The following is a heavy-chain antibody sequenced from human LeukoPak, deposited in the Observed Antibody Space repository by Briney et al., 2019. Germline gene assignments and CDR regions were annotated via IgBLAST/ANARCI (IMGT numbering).Heavy chain of an antibody. CDR2: ISNSGSTM. V-gene: IGHV3-48*03. CDR1: GFTFSSYE. D-gene: IGHD3-10*01. CDR3: ARDWRHSAYGSGSLDY. J-gene: IGHJ4*02. Sequence: GGSLRLSCVASGFTFSSYEMNWVRQAPGKGLEWVSYISNSGSTMYYADSVKGRFTISRDNAKNSLYLQMNSLRAEDTAVYYCARDWRHSAYGSGSLDYWGQGALVTVSS.